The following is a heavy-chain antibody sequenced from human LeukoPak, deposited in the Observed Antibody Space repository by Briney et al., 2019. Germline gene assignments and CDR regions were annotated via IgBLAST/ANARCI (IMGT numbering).Heavy chain of an antibody. D-gene: IGHD3-10*01. V-gene: IGHV4-59*01. CDR3: ARYYGSGGYYNFDY. J-gene: IGHJ4*02. CDR2: IYYSGST. Sequence: SETLSLTCTVSGGSISSYYWSWIRQPPGKGLEWIGYIYYSGSTNYNPSPKSRVTISVDTSKNQFSLKLSSVTAADTAVYYCARYYGSGGYYNFDYWGQGTLVTVSS. CDR1: GGSISSYY.